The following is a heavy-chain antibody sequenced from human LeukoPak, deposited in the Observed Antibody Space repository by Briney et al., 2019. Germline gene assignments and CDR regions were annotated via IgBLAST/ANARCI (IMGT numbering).Heavy chain of an antibody. CDR1: GFTFSSYA. Sequence: GGSLRLSCSASGFTFSSYAMHWVRQAPGKGLEYVSAISSNGGSTYYADSVKGRFTISRDNSKNTLYLQMSSLRAEDTAVYYCVKDRCSSTSCYPWFGRWGQGTLVTVSS. CDR3: VKDRCSSTSCYPWFGR. V-gene: IGHV3-64D*06. D-gene: IGHD2-2*01. J-gene: IGHJ5*02. CDR2: ISSNGGST.